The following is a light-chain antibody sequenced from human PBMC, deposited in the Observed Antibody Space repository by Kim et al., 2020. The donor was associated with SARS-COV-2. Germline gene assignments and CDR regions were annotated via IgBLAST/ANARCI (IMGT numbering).Light chain of an antibody. CDR3: QQSYSTPYT. Sequence: SASGGDRVTITCRASQSISYYLNWYQQKPGIAPKLLIYVASNLQSGVPSRFSGSRSGTDFTLTISALQPEDFATYYCQQSYSTPYTFGQGTKLEI. V-gene: IGKV1-39*01. J-gene: IGKJ2*01. CDR2: VAS. CDR1: QSISYY.